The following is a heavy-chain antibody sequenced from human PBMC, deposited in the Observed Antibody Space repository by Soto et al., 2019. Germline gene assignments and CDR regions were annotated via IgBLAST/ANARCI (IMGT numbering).Heavy chain of an antibody. D-gene: IGHD6-13*01. V-gene: IGHV3-48*01. CDR3: ARDEVAAAGLYYYYYMDV. Sequence: GGSLRLSCAASGFTFSSYSMNWVRQAPGKGLEWVSYISSNSSTIYYADSVKGRFTISRDNAKNSLYLQMNSLRAEDTAVYYCARDEVAAAGLYYYYYMDVWGKGTTVTVSS. J-gene: IGHJ6*03. CDR2: ISSNSSTI. CDR1: GFTFSSYS.